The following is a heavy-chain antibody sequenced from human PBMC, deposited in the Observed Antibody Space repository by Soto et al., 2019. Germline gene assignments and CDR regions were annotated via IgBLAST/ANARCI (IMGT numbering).Heavy chain of an antibody. Sequence: QITLKESGPTLVKPTQTLTLTCTFSGFSLSTVGVGVGWIRQPPGKALEWLALIYWDNDKRYSPSLKSRLTVTKDTSKNHVVLTMTNIDPVDTATYYCVHSRCGGDCLRSYSSHYYYGMDVWGQGTTVTVFS. V-gene: IGHV2-5*02. CDR2: IYWDNDK. CDR1: GFSLSTVGVG. CDR3: VHSRCGGDCLRSYSSHYYYGMDV. J-gene: IGHJ6*02. D-gene: IGHD2-21*02.